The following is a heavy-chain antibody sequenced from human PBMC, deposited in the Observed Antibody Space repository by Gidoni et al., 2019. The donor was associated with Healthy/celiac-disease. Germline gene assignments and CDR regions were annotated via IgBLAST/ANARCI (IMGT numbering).Heavy chain of an antibody. Sequence: EVQLVESGGGLVKPGGSLRLSCAASGFTFSNAWMNWVRQAPGKGLEWVGRIKSKTDGGTTDYAAPVKGRFTISRDDSKNTLYLQLNSLKTEDTAVYYCTTLLDDAYIWGIGPHIDYWGQGTLVTVSS. CDR3: TTLLDDAYIWGIGPHIDY. D-gene: IGHD3-16*01. J-gene: IGHJ4*02. CDR1: GFTFSNAW. V-gene: IGHV3-15*07. CDR2: IKSKTDGGTT.